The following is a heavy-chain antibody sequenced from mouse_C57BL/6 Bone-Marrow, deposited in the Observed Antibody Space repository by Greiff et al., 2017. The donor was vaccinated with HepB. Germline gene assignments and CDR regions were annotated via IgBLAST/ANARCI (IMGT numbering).Heavy chain of an antibody. D-gene: IGHD1-1*01. Sequence: VQLQQSGPVLVKPGASVKMSCKASGYTFTDYYMNWVKQSHGKSLEWIGVINPYNGGTSYNQKFKGKATLTVDKSSSTAYMELNSLTSEDSAVYYCASRGTTVVASYWYFDVWGTGTTVTVSS. CDR2: INPYNGGT. V-gene: IGHV1-19*01. CDR3: ASRGTTVVASYWYFDV. J-gene: IGHJ1*03. CDR1: GYTFTDYY.